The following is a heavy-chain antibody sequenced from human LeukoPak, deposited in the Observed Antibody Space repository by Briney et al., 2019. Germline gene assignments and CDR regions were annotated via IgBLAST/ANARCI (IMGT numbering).Heavy chain of an antibody. CDR2: IIPIFGTA. V-gene: IGHV1-69*05. J-gene: IGHJ4*02. CDR1: GGTFSSYA. D-gene: IGHD6-13*01. Sequence: ASVKVSCKASGGTFSSYAISWVRQAPGQGLEWMGGIIPIFGTANYAQKFQGRVTITTDESTSTAYMELSSLRSEDTAVYYCARGGRSNIAAAEYYFDYWGQGTLVTVSS. CDR3: ARGGRSNIAAAEYYFDY.